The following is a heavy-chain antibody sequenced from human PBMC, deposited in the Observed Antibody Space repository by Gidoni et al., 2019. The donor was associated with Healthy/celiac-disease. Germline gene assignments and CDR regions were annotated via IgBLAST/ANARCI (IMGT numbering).Heavy chain of an antibody. CDR2: ISAYNGNT. V-gene: IGHV1-18*04. D-gene: IGHD3-22*01. CDR3: ARDSLYYDSSGHDDY. CDR1: GYTFTSYG. J-gene: IGHJ4*02. Sequence: QVQLVQSGAEVKKPGASVRVSCKASGYTFTSYGISWVRQAPGQGLEWMGWISAYNGNTNYAQKLQGRVTMTTDTSTSTAYMELRSLRSDDTAVYYCARDSLYYDSSGHDDYWGQGTLVTVSS.